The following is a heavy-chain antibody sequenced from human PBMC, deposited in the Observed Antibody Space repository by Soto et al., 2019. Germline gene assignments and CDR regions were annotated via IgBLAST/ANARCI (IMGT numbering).Heavy chain of an antibody. CDR3: SRARYCTSPSCYNHYYYGMDI. D-gene: IGHD2-2*02. CDR2: IGVYNGKT. Sequence: QEQLVQSGGEVKKPGASVRVSCKASGYTFTKYGITWVRQAPGQGLEWMGWIGVYNGKTNYARKLQGRVIMTADTSASTACRELRSLSSDDTAVYYCSRARYCTSPSCYNHYYYGMDIWGQGTTVSVSS. V-gene: IGHV1-18*04. J-gene: IGHJ6*02. CDR1: GYTFTKYG.